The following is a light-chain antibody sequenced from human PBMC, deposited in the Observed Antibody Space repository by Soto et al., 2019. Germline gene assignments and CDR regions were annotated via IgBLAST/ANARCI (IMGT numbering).Light chain of an antibody. CDR3: NQYNSYSPT. CDR1: QSISTW. J-gene: IGKJ1*01. CDR2: KAS. V-gene: IGKV1-5*03. Sequence: DIQMTQSPSTLSASVGDRVTITCRASQSISTWLAWYQQEPGKAPKLLIHKASSLQSGVPSRFSGSGSGTDFTLTISRLLPDDFATYYCNQYNSYSPTFGQGTRVEIK.